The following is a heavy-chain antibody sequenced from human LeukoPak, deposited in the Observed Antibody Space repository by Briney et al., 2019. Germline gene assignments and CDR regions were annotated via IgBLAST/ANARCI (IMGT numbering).Heavy chain of an antibody. Sequence: PGGSLRLSCATSGFSFSDYSMNWVRQAPGMGLEGVSSIRFSSMYISSAASVKGRFTISRDNARYSLLLQMHSLRAEDTAGDYCTRGRIPVGGGLGMDVWGKGTAVTVSS. V-gene: IGHV3-21*01. J-gene: IGHJ6*04. D-gene: IGHD6-19*01. CDR3: TRGRIPVGGGLGMDV. CDR2: IRFSSMYI. CDR1: GFSFSDYS.